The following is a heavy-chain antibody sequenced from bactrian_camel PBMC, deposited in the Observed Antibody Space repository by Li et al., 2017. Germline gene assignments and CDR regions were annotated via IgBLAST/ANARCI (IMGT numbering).Heavy chain of an antibody. V-gene: IGHV3S1*01. Sequence: HVQLVESGGGSVQAGGSLRLSCVMSGYADASACLAWFRQVPGKEREGVAAIYAAIRPDDVRTYYANSVKGRFTISEDNANTTLYLQMNSLKPDDTARYYCAVRPGRCVNELNPLWYTFYGQGTQVTVS. D-gene: IGHD1*01. CDR1: GYADASAC. J-gene: IGHJ4*01. CDR2: IYAAIRPDDVRT.